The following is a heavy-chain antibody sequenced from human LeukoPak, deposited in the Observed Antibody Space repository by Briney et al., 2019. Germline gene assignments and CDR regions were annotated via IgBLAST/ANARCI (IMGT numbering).Heavy chain of an antibody. J-gene: IGHJ4*02. D-gene: IGHD4-11*01. CDR1: GFTFSRYA. V-gene: IGHV3-30*04. Sequence: PGGSLRLSCAASGFTFSRYAMHWVRQAPGKGLEWVAVISYDGSNKYSADSVKGRFTISRDNSKNTLYLQMNSLRAEDTAVYYCAREGEYSNTLDYWGQGTLVTVSS. CDR3: AREGEYSNTLDY. CDR2: ISYDGSNK.